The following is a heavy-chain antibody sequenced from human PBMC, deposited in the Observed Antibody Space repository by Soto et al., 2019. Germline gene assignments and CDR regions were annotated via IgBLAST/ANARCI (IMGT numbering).Heavy chain of an antibody. J-gene: IGHJ3*02. V-gene: IGHV3-21*01. CDR1: GFTFSSYS. Sequence: GGSLRLSCAASGFTFSSYSMNWVRQAPGKGLEWVSSISSSSSYIYYADSVKGRFTISRDNAKNPLYLQMNGLRAEDTAVYYCARDVEADIVVVPAGLDGAFDIWGQGTMVTVSS. CDR2: ISSSSSYI. D-gene: IGHD2-2*01. CDR3: ARDVEADIVVVPAGLDGAFDI.